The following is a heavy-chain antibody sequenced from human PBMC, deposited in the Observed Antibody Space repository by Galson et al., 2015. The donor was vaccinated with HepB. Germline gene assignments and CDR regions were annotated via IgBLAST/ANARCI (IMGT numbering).Heavy chain of an antibody. CDR3: ARSHSGYSYGYDY. J-gene: IGHJ4*02. Sequence: PALVKPTQTLTLTCTFSGFSPSTSGMRVSWIRQPPGKALEWLARIDWDDDKFYSTSLKTRLTISKDTSKNQVVLTMTNMDPVDTATYYCARSHSGYSYGYDYWGQGTLVTVSS. V-gene: IGHV2-70*04. D-gene: IGHD5-18*01. CDR2: IDWDDDK. CDR1: GFSPSTSGMR.